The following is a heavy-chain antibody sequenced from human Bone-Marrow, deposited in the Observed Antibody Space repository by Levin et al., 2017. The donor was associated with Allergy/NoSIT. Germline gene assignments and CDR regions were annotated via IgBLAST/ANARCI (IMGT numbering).Heavy chain of an antibody. D-gene: IGHD5/OR15-5a*01. CDR3: ARGLYVLYYFDY. J-gene: IGHJ4*02. CDR2: IYSGGST. V-gene: IGHV3-66*02. Sequence: GESLKISCAASGFTVSSNYMSWVRQAPGKGLEWVSVIYSGGSTYYADSVKGRFTISRDNSKNTLYLQMNSLRAEDTAVYYCARGLYVLYYFDYWGQGTLVTVSS. CDR1: GFTVSSNY.